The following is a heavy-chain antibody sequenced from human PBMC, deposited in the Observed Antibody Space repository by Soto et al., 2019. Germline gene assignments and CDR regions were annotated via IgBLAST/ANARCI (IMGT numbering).Heavy chain of an antibody. J-gene: IGHJ6*02. D-gene: IGHD3-10*01. CDR3: ARVSGSYYYGMDV. CDR1: GGSISSSYW. V-gene: IGHV4-4*02. Sequence: QVQLQESGPGLVKPSGTLSLTCAVSGGSISSSYWWSWVRQPPGKGLEWIGKIYHSGSTNYNPSLKRRVTISVDKSKNQFSLKLSSVTAADTAVYSCARVSGSYYYGMDVWGQGTTVTVSS. CDR2: IYHSGST.